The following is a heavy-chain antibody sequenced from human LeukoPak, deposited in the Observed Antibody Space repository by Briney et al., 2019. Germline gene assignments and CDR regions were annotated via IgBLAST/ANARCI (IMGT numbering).Heavy chain of an antibody. CDR2: IRSKANSYAT. CDR3: TRQYSSGWYGDLDY. J-gene: IGHJ4*02. D-gene: IGHD6-19*01. V-gene: IGHV3-73*01. Sequence: GGSLRLSCAASEFTFSGSAMHWVRQASGKGLEWVGRIRSKANSYATAYAASVKGRFTISRDDSKNTAYLQMNSLKTEDTAVYYCTRQYSSGWYGDLDYWGQGTLVTVSS. CDR1: EFTFSGSA.